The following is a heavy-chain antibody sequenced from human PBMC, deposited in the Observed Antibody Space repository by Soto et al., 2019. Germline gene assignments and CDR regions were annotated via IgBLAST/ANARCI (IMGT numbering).Heavy chain of an antibody. J-gene: IGHJ4*02. CDR1: GFTFSNAW. CDR3: STAPYVWGSYGTNY. D-gene: IGHD3-16*01. Sequence: GGSLRLSCAASGFTFSNAWMSWVRQAPGKGLEWVGRIKSKTDGETTDYAAPVKGRFTISRDDLENTLSLQMNSLQTEDTAVYFCSTAPYVWGSYGTNYWGQGTLVTVSS. V-gene: IGHV3-15*01. CDR2: IKSKTDGETT.